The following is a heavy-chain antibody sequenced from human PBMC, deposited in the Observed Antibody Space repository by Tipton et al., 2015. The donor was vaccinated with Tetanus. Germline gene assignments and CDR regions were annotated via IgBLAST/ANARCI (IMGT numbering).Heavy chain of an antibody. CDR1: GFSFRDFG. CDR3: TRRGEARANWFDS. J-gene: IGHJ5*01. Sequence: SLRLSCAGSGFSFRDFGMNWVRQAPGKGLEWISYISYSSTSIYYADSVKGRFAVSRDNAKNSLYLQMNTLRDDDTAAYYCTRRGEARANWFDSWGQGTLVTVSS. V-gene: IGHV3-48*02. CDR2: ISYSSTSI.